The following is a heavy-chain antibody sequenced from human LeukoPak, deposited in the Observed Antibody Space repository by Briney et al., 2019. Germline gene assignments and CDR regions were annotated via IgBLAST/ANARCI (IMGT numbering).Heavy chain of an antibody. J-gene: IGHJ4*02. CDR1: GGTFSSYA. V-gene: IGHV1-69*13. CDR3: ARGDGIAAAGTVYYFDY. CDR2: IIPIFGTA. Sequence: SVKVSCKASGGTFSSYAISWVRQAPGQGVEWMGGIIPIFGTANYAQKFQGRVTITADESTSTAYMELSSLRSEDTAVYYCARGDGIAAAGTVYYFDYWGQGTLVTVSS. D-gene: IGHD6-13*01.